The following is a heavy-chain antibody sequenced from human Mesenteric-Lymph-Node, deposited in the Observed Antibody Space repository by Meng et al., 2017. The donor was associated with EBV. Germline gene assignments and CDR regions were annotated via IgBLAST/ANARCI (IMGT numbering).Heavy chain of an antibody. V-gene: IGHV2-5*02. J-gene: IGHJ4*02. CDR3: AHRPPFGELLDY. CDR2: IYWDDDE. Sequence: QIPLKESGPTLVKPTQTLTLTGTFSCFSLSTFGVGVGWIRQPPGKALEWLAVIYWDDDERYSPSLKSRLTITKDTSKNQVVLKMTDMDPVDTATYYCAHRPPFGELLDYWGQGTLVTVSS. CDR1: CFSLSTFGVG. D-gene: IGHD3-10*01.